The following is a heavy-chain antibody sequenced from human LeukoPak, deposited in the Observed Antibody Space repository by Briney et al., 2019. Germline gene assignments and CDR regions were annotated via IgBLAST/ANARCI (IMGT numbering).Heavy chain of an antibody. V-gene: IGHV3-23*01. CDR2: IRGSGGIT. J-gene: IGHJ4*02. CDR3: AKRVSGTTFY. Sequence: GGSLRLSCAASGFTFRSYNMIWVRQAPGEGLEWVSTIRGSGGITYYADSVKGRFTISRDESKNTLYLQMNSLRAEDTAVYYCAKRVSGTTFYWGQGTLVTVSS. CDR1: GFTFRSYN. D-gene: IGHD1-1*01.